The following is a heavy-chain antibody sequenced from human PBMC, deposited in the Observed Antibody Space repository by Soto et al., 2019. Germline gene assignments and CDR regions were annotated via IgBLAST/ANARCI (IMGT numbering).Heavy chain of an antibody. CDR3: AKSKLGEDSAWYFDL. J-gene: IGHJ2*01. D-gene: IGHD7-27*01. V-gene: IGHV3-9*01. CDR2: ISWNSGSV. CDR1: GFTFNDYA. Sequence: EMQLVESGGGLVQPGRSLRLSCAASGFTFNDYAMHWVRQAPGKGLEWVSGISWNSGSVAYADSVKGRFTISRDNAKNSLYLQMNSLRAEDTALYYCAKSKLGEDSAWYFDLRGRGTLVTVSS.